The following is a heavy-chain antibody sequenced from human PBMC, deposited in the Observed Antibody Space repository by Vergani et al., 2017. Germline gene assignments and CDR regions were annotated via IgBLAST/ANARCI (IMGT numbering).Heavy chain of an antibody. D-gene: IGHD1-26*01. CDR3: ARDASGRFYC. V-gene: IGHV4-61*01. CDR1: GGSVSSGSYY. J-gene: IGHJ4*02. CDR2: IYYSGSN. Sequence: QVQLQESGPGLVKPSETLSLTCTVSGGSVSSGSYYWSWIRQPPGKGLEWIGYIYYSGSNNYNPSLKRRITISVDTSKNQFSLKLSSVTAAETAVYYCARDASGRFYCWGQGTLVTVSS.